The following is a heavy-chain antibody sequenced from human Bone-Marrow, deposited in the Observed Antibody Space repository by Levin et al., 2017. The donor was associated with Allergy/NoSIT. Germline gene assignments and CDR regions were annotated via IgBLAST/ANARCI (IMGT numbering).Heavy chain of an antibody. D-gene: IGHD4-23*01. CDR2: IYWDDVK. Sequence: SGPTLVKPTQTLTLTCTVSGFSVSTSGVGVGWIRQPPGKPLEWLAFIYWDDVKRYRPSLKSRVTITKDTSKNQVVLSMTNFDPLDTATYYCGRLGNAHFDLWGRGTLVTVSS. CDR1: GFSVSTSGVG. V-gene: IGHV2-5*02. J-gene: IGHJ2*01. CDR3: GRLGNAHFDL.